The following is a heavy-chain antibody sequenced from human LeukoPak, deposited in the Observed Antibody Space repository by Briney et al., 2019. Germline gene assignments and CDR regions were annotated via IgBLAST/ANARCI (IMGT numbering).Heavy chain of an antibody. J-gene: IGHJ4*02. D-gene: IGHD4-17*01. CDR2: IKQDGSEK. CDR1: GFTFSSYW. CDR3: ARDGDYGDYPTFDY. Sequence: GGSLRLSCAASGFTFSSYWMSWVRQAPGKGLEWVANIKQDGSEKYYVDSVKGRFTISRDNAKNSLYLQMNSLRAEDTAVYYCARDGDYGDYPTFDYWGQGTLVTVSS. V-gene: IGHV3-7*01.